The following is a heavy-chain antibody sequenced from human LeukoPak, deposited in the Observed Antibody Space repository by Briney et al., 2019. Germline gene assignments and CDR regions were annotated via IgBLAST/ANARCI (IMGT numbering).Heavy chain of an antibody. D-gene: IGHD2-2*01. CDR1: GFTFSSYA. CDR2: ISYDGSNK. J-gene: IGHJ4*02. CDR3: ARDLFRRIVVVPDRDPFGY. V-gene: IGHV3-30-3*01. Sequence: GRSLRLSCAASGFTFSSYAMHWVRQAPGKGLEWVAVISYDGSNKYYADSVKGRFTISRDNSKNTLYLQMNSLRAEDTAMYYCARDLFRRIVVVPDRDPFGYWGQGTLVTVSS.